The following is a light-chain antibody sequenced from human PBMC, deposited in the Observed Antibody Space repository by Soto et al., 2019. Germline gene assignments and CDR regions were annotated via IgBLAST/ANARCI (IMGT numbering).Light chain of an antibody. CDR2: WAS. Sequence: DIVMTQSPDSLAVSLGERATINCKSSQSVLYSSNNKNYLAWYQQKPGQPPKLLIYWASTRESGVPDRFSGSGSGTDFTRTISSLQAEDVAVYYCQQYYSTPYTFGQGTKLGI. CDR1: QSVLYSSNNKNY. CDR3: QQYYSTPYT. J-gene: IGKJ2*01. V-gene: IGKV4-1*01.